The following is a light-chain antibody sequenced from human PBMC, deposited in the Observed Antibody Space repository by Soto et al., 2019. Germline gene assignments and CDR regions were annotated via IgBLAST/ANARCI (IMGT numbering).Light chain of an antibody. CDR2: GAS. CDR3: QQYNNWWT. V-gene: IGKV3-15*01. J-gene: IGKJ1*01. CDR1: QSLYNN. Sequence: EIVLTQSPGTLSLSPGERATLSCRASQSLYNNYLAWHQQKPGQAPRLLIYGASNRATGIPARFSGSGSGTEFTLTINSLQSEDFAVYYCQQYNNWWTFGQGTKVDI.